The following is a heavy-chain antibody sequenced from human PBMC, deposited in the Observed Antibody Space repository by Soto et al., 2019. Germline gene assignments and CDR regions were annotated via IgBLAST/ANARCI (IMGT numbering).Heavy chain of an antibody. D-gene: IGHD3-3*01. CDR3: AREWVDDFWSGYTYYYYGMDV. CDR1: GYTFTSYG. CDR2: ISAYNGNT. J-gene: IGHJ6*02. V-gene: IGHV1-18*01. Sequence: ASVKVSCKASGYTFTSYGISWVRQAPGQGLEWMGWISAYNGNTNYAQKLEGRVTMTTDTSTSTAYMELRSLRSDDTAVYYCAREWVDDFWSGYTYYYYGMDVWGRGTTVTVS.